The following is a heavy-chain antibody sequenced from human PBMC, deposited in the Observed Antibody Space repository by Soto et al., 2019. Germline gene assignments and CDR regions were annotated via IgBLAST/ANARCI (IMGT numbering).Heavy chain of an antibody. CDR3: AKDPGRRYSYGWNFDY. Sequence: GGSLRLSCAASGFTFSSYAMSWVRQAPGKGLEWVSAISGSGGSTYYADSVKGRFTISRDNSKNTLYLQMNSLRAEDTAVYYCAKDPGRRYSYGWNFDYWGQGTLVTVSS. J-gene: IGHJ4*02. D-gene: IGHD5-18*01. V-gene: IGHV3-23*01. CDR2: ISGSGGST. CDR1: GFTFSSYA.